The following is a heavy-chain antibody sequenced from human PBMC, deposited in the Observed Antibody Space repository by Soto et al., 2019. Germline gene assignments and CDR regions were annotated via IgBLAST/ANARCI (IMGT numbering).Heavy chain of an antibody. J-gene: IGHJ4*02. Sequence: LSLTCVVSGGSVSRDGYYLSWIRQPPGKGLEWIGYIHHTGSTNYNPSLKSRVTISQDTSKSQFSLKLTSVTAADTAVYYCARDVPYTSGLDYWGQGTLVTVSS. CDR1: GGSVSRDGYY. V-gene: IGHV4-61*08. CDR3: ARDVPYTSGLDY. CDR2: IHHTGST. D-gene: IGHD6-19*01.